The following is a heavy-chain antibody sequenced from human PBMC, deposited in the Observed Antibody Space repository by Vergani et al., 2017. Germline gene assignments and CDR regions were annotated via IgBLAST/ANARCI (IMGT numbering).Heavy chain of an antibody. CDR2: IIPNSGGT. J-gene: IGHJ6*04. V-gene: IGHV1-2*02. CDR3: ARVRGGGRYGMDV. Sequence: QVQLVQSGAEVKKPGSSVKVSCKASGGTFSSYAISWVRQAPGQGLEWMGGIIPNSGGTNYAQKFQGRVTMTRDTSISTAYMELSSLKSEDTAVYYCARVRGGGRYGMDVWGKGTTVTVSS. CDR1: GGTFSSYA. D-gene: IGHD2-15*01.